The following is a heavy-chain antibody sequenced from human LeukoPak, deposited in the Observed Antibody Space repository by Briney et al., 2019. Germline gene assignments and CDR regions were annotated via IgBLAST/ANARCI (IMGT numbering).Heavy chain of an antibody. CDR3: ARGGIAAAGTWHYYYGMDV. V-gene: IGHV4-34*01. J-gene: IGHJ6*02. CDR1: GGSFSGYY. D-gene: IGHD6-13*01. CDR2: INHSGST. Sequence: SETLSLTFAVYGGSFSGYYWSWIRQPPGKGLEWIGEINHSGSTNYNPSLKSRVTISVDTSKNQFSLKLSSVTAADTAVYYCARGGIAAAGTWHYYYGMDVWGQGTTVTVSS.